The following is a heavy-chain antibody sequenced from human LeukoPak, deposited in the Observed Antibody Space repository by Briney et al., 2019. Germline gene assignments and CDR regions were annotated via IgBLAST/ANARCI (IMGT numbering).Heavy chain of an antibody. D-gene: IGHD6-19*01. CDR3: ALTYSSGWYKGKYYFDY. J-gene: IGHJ4*02. V-gene: IGHV1-8*01. CDR2: MNPNSGNT. Sequence: GASVKVSCKASGYTFASYDINWVRQATGQGLEWMGWMNPNSGNTGYAQKFKGRVTMTRNTSISTAYMELSSLRSEDTAVYYCALTYSSGWYKGKYYFDYWGQGTLVTVTS. CDR1: GYTFASYD.